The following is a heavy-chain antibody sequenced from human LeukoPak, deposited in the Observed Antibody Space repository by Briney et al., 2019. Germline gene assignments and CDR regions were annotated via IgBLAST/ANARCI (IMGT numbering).Heavy chain of an antibody. CDR2: ISGYFGNT. CDR1: GYTFTSYG. J-gene: IGHJ4*02. D-gene: IGHD6-19*01. V-gene: IGHV1-18*01. CDR3: ARRGPVGGGWGFDY. Sequence: ASVKVSCKASGYTFTSYGISWVRQAPGQGLEWMGWISGYFGNTDSAQNLQGRVTMTRDTSTSTAYMELRSLTSDDTAVYYCARRGPVGGGWGFDYWGQGTLVTVSS.